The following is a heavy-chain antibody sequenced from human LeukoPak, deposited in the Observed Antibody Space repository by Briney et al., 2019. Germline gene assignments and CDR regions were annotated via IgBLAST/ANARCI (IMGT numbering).Heavy chain of an antibody. V-gene: IGHV1-2*02. D-gene: IGHD3-9*01. Sequence: ASVKVSCKASGGTFSSYAISWVRQAPGQGLEWMGWINASSGGTNYAQKFQGRVTMTRDTSISTAYMELSRLRSDDTAVYYCARSSRYDIWTGYPYWGQGTLVTVSP. CDR3: ARSSRYDIWTGYPY. CDR2: INASSGGT. CDR1: GGTFSSYA. J-gene: IGHJ4*02.